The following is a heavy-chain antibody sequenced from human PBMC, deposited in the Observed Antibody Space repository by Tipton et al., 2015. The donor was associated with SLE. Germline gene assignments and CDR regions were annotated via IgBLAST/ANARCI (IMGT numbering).Heavy chain of an antibody. CDR2: ISYDGSNK. D-gene: IGHD3-3*01. CDR3: ARGLTIFLPDY. Sequence: SLRLSCAASGFTFSSYAMHWVRQAPGKGLEWVAVISYDGSNKYYADSVKGRFIISRDNSKNTLYLQMNSLRAEDTAVYYCARGLTIFLPDYWGQGTLVTVSS. J-gene: IGHJ4*02. CDR1: GFTFSSYA. V-gene: IGHV3-30*04.